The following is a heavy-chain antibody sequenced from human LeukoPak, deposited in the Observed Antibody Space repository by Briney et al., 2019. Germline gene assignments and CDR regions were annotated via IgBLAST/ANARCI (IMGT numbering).Heavy chain of an antibody. V-gene: IGHV3-9*01. CDR3: AKDIGYSSSSACFDY. J-gene: IGHJ4*02. Sequence: GGSLRLSCAASGFTFDDYAMHCVRQAPGKGLEWVSGISWNSGSIGYADSVKGRFTISRDNAKNSLYLQMNSLRAEDTALYYCAKDIGYSSSSACFDYWGQGTLVTVSS. CDR1: GFTFDDYA. D-gene: IGHD6-6*01. CDR2: ISWNSGSI.